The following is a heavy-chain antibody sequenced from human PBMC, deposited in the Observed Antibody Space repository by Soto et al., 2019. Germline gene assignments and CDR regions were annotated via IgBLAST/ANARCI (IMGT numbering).Heavy chain of an antibody. CDR1: GGSISSGVYY. D-gene: IGHD6-19*01. Sequence: PSETLSLTCTVSGGSISSGVYYWSWIRQHPGKGLEWIGDINHSGSTNYNPSLKSRVTISVDTSKNQFSLKLSSVTAADTAVYYCARVSPYSSGWYRNWFDPWGQGTLVTVSS. J-gene: IGHJ5*02. CDR2: INHSGST. CDR3: ARVSPYSSGWYRNWFDP. V-gene: IGHV4-31*03.